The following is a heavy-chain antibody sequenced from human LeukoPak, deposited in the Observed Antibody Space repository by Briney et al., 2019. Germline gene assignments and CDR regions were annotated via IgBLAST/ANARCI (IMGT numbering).Heavy chain of an antibody. CDR3: ARHRSIAARPPYYYYYYGMDV. CDR2: IIPIFGIA. D-gene: IGHD6-6*01. Sequence: SVKVSCEASGGTFSSYAISWVRQAPGQGLEWMGRIIPIFGIANYAQKFQGRVTITADKPTSTAYLQWSSLKASDTAMYYCARHRSIAARPPYYYYYYGMDVWGQGTTVTVSS. J-gene: IGHJ6*02. CDR1: GGTFSSYA. V-gene: IGHV1-69*04.